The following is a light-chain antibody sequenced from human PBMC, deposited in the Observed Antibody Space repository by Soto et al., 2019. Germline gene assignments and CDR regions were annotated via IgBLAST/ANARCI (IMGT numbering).Light chain of an antibody. J-gene: IGKJ5*01. V-gene: IGKV1-9*01. CDR1: QGISSF. Sequence: DIHLTQSPSFLSASVGDRVTITCRASQGISSFLAWYQQKPGKAPNLLMYAASTLQIGVPSRFSGGESGTEYTLTISSLQPEDSATYYCQQLYIFPLTFGQGTRLEIK. CDR3: QQLYIFPLT. CDR2: AAS.